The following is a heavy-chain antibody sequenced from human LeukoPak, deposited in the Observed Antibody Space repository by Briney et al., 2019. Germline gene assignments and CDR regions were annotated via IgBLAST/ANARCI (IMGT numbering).Heavy chain of an antibody. CDR2: ISPFNGNT. V-gene: IGHV1-18*01. D-gene: IGHD6-13*01. Sequence: ASVKVSCKASGYSFTSYGFSWVRQAPGQGLEWMGWISPFNGNTNYAQRLQGRVTMTSDTSTSTAYMELRSLRSDDTAVYYCARAVIPVAVKPAFDYWGQGTLVTVSS. CDR1: GYSFTSYG. CDR3: ARAVIPVAVKPAFDY. J-gene: IGHJ4*02.